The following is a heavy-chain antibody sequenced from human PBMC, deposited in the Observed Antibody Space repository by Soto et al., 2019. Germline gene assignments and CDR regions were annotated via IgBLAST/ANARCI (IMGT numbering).Heavy chain of an antibody. J-gene: IGHJ6*02. CDR2: ISGSGGST. V-gene: IGHV3-23*01. CDR1: GFTFSSYA. Sequence: GGSLRLSCAASGFTFSSYAMSWVRQAPGKGLEWVSAISGSGGSTYYADSVKGRFTISRDNSKDTLYLQMNSLRAEDTAVYYCAILGDYDILTGYYNVGGDYGMDVWGQGTTVTAP. CDR3: AILGDYDILTGYYNVGGDYGMDV. D-gene: IGHD3-9*01.